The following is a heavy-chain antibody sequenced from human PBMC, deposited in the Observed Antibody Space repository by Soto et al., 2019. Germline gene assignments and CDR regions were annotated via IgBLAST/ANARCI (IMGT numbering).Heavy chain of an antibody. Sequence: PSVKVSCKASGYTFTSYYMHWVRQAPGQGLEWMGIINPSGGSTSYAQKFQGRVTMTRDTSTSTVYMELSSLRSEDTAVYYCARDPGITGTTVYGMDVWGQGTTVTVSS. CDR2: INPSGGST. J-gene: IGHJ6*02. D-gene: IGHD1-7*01. CDR1: GYTFTSYY. V-gene: IGHV1-46*01. CDR3: ARDPGITGTTVYGMDV.